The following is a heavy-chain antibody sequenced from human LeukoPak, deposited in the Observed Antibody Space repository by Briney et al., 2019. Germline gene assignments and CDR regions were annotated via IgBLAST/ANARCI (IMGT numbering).Heavy chain of an antibody. CDR3: AREWLSDAFDI. CDR1: GFTFSNYN. Sequence: PGGSLRLSCAASGFTFSNYNMNWVRQAPGKGLEWISYISSSSSATYYADSVKGRFTISRDNAKNSLYLQMNSLRAEDTAVYYCAREWLSDAFDIWGQGTMVTVSS. J-gene: IGHJ3*02. CDR2: ISSSSSAT. V-gene: IGHV3-48*04. D-gene: IGHD3-22*01.